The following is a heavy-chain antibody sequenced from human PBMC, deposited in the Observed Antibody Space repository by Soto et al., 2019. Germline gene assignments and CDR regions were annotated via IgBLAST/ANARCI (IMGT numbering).Heavy chain of an antibody. D-gene: IGHD6-19*01. Sequence: SETLSLTCTVSGGSISSYYWSWIRQPPGKGLEWIGYIYYSGTTNYNPSLKSRVTISVDTSKNQFSLKLNSVTAADTATYYCARPITHKGVAVAVDYWGQGTLVTVSS. V-gene: IGHV4-59*01. CDR3: ARPITHKGVAVAVDY. CDR1: GGSISSYY. CDR2: IYYSGTT. J-gene: IGHJ4*02.